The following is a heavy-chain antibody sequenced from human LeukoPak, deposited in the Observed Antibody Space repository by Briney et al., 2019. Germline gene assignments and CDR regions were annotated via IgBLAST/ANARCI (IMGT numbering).Heavy chain of an antibody. Sequence: GGSLRLSCAASGFTFSSYGMHWVRQAPGKGLGGVAFIRDDGSNKYYADSVKGRFTISRDNSRNTLYLQMNSLRAEDTAVYYCAKGRGWYFDYWGQGTLVTVSS. CDR3: AKGRGWYFDY. CDR1: GFTFSSYG. CDR2: IRDDGSNK. J-gene: IGHJ4*02. V-gene: IGHV3-30*02. D-gene: IGHD6-19*01.